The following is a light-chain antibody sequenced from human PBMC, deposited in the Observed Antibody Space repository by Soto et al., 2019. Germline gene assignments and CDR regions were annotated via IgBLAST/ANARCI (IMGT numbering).Light chain of an antibody. CDR3: SLYTSDNTYV. Sequence: SALTQPPSVSGCPGQSVTISCTGTSIDFVSCNRGCWYQQPPGTAPKLISYEVRNRPSGVPDRFSGSKSGNTASLIISGLQAADEADYYCSLYTSDNTYVFGTGTKVTVL. CDR2: EVR. V-gene: IGLV2-18*01. CDR1: SIDFVSCNR. J-gene: IGLJ1*01.